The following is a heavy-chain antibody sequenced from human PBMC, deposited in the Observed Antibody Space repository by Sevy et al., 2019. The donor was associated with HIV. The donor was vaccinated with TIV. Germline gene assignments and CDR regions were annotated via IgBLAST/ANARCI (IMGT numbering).Heavy chain of an antibody. Sequence: GGSLRLSCAASGFTFNNFAMSWVRQAPGKGLEWVSAISGSGGVPYYAASVKGRFTISRDNSKKTLYLQMNSLRAEDTAVYSCARNSSSDGMDVWGQGTTVTVSS. J-gene: IGHJ6*02. D-gene: IGHD2-2*01. V-gene: IGHV3-23*01. CDR1: GFTFNNFA. CDR2: ISGSGGVP. CDR3: ARNSSSDGMDV.